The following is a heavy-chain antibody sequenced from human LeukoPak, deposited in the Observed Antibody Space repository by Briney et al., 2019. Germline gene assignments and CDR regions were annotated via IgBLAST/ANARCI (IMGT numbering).Heavy chain of an antibody. J-gene: IGHJ4*02. Sequence: ASVKVSCKVSGYTLTELSMHWVRQAPGKGLEWMGGFDPEDGETIYAQKFQGRVTMTEDTSTDTAYMELSSLRSEDTAVYYCATAGIAAANYYFDYWGQGTLVTVSS. CDR3: ATAGIAAANYYFDY. V-gene: IGHV1-24*01. CDR1: GYTLTELS. D-gene: IGHD6-13*01. CDR2: FDPEDGET.